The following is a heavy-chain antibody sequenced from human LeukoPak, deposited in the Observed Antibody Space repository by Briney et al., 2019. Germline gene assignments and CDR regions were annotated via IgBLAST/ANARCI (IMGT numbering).Heavy chain of an antibody. CDR2: IYDSGST. V-gene: IGHV4-59*01. Sequence: PSETLSLTCTVSGGSISSYYWNWIRQPPGKGLEWIGYIYDSGSTNYNPSLKSRVTISVDTSKNQFSLKVSSVTAADTAVYSCARMVRGRGYYYYYMDVWGKGTTVTVSS. CDR3: ARMVRGRGYYYYYMDV. CDR1: GGSISSYY. D-gene: IGHD3-10*01. J-gene: IGHJ6*03.